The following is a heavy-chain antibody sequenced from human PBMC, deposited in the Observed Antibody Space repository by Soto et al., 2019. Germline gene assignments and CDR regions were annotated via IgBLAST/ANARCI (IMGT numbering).Heavy chain of an antibody. CDR3: ATSPSNCISTNCYLGY. Sequence: PGGSLRLCSAAAGGTFGGYAMHWVRQAPGKGLEWVALISYDGSDKYYAGSVRGRFTISRDNSKNTLYLQMNSLRAEDTAVYYCATSPSNCISTNCYLGYWGQGTLVTVSS. V-gene: IGHV3-30*03. J-gene: IGHJ4*02. CDR2: ISYDGSDK. D-gene: IGHD2-2*01. CDR1: GGTFGGYA.